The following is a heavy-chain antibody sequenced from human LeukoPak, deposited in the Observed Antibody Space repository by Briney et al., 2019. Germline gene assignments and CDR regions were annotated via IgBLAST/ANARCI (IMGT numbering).Heavy chain of an antibody. CDR3: ARLWSGDYYFAY. J-gene: IGHJ4*02. Sequence: SETLSLTCTVSGGSISSGDYYWSWIRQPPGKGLEWIGYIYYSGSTYYNPSLKSRVTISADTSKKHFSLRLSSVTAADTAVYYCARLWSGDYYFAYWGQGTLVTVSS. CDR1: GGSISSGDYY. D-gene: IGHD3-3*01. V-gene: IGHV4-30-4*01. CDR2: IYYSGST.